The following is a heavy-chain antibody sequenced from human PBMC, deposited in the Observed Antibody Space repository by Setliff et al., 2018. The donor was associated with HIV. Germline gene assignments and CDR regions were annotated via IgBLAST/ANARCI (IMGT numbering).Heavy chain of an antibody. V-gene: IGHV4-39*02. CDR3: ARAHTGGWSH. CDR2: ISHSGIT. CDR1: GVSTISSSSSYY. D-gene: IGHD6-19*01. Sequence: PSETLSLTCIVSGVSTISSSSSYYWGWIRQPPGKGLEWIGYISHSGITYYNPSLKSRVTISVDTSKNHFSLKLSSVTAADTAVYYCARAHTGGWSHWGQGTLVTVSS. J-gene: IGHJ4*02.